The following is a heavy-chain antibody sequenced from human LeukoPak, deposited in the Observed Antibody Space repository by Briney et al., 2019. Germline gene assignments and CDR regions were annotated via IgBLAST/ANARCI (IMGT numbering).Heavy chain of an antibody. CDR2: ISGSGGST. V-gene: IGHV3-23*01. Sequence: PGGSLRLSCVASGFTFNNYAMSWVRQAPGKGLEWASTISGSGGSTFYADSVKGRFIISRDNSKNTVYLQTNSLRVEDAAVYFCAKRARGYCSSTNCGTDYWGQGTLVTVSS. D-gene: IGHD2-2*01. CDR3: AKRARGYCSSTNCGTDY. CDR1: GFTFNNYA. J-gene: IGHJ4*02.